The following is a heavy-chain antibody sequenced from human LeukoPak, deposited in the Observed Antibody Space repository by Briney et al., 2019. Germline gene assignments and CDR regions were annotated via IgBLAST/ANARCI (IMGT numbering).Heavy chain of an antibody. CDR2: ISSNGGST. J-gene: IGHJ4*02. CDR3: VKDFIPHCGSTSCYPDFDY. Sequence: GGSLRLSCSASGFTFSSYAMHWVRQAPGKGLEYVSAISSNGGSTYYADSVKGRFTISRDNSKNTLYLQMSSLRAEDTAVYYCVKDFIPHCGSTSCYPDFDYWGQGTLVTVSS. V-gene: IGHV3-64D*06. D-gene: IGHD2-2*01. CDR1: GFTFSSYA.